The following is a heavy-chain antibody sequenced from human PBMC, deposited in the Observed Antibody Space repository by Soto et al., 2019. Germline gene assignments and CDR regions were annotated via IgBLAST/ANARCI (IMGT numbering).Heavy chain of an antibody. CDR3: VIHLAVGDV. Sequence: QVQLVQSGAEVKKPGASVKVSCKASGYTFINYYIHWVRQAPGHGLEWMAIINPTGGSTNYEQKFQGRLTFPMDTSTSTVYMELSRRTSEDTAMYYCVIHLAVGDVWGQGTLVTVSS. J-gene: IGHJ4*01. CDR2: INPTGGST. V-gene: IGHV1-46*01. CDR1: GYTFINYY. D-gene: IGHD2-21*01.